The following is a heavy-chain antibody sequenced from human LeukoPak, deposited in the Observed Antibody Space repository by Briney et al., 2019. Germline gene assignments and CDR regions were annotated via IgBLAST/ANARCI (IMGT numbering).Heavy chain of an antibody. V-gene: IGHV3-23*01. CDR1: GFTFSRSA. Sequence: GGSLRLSCAASGFTFSRSAMTWVRQGPGTGLEFVASIIYSGGATYYADSVKGRFTISRDNSKNTTYLQMNSLRAEDTALYYCAKDGLYYDGSEHVYYFDSWGQGTLVTVSS. D-gene: IGHD3-22*01. CDR3: AKDGLYYDGSEHVYYFDS. CDR2: IIYSGGAT. J-gene: IGHJ4*02.